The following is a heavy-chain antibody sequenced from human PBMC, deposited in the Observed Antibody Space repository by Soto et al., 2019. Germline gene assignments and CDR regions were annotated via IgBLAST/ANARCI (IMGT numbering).Heavy chain of an antibody. Sequence: KPSETLSLTCAVYGGSFSGYYWSWIRQPPGKGLEWIGEINHSGSTNYNPSLKSRVTISVDTSKNQFSLKLSSVTAADTAVYYCARGRHSGPMIVVVSLDYWGQGTLVTVSS. J-gene: IGHJ4*02. D-gene: IGHD3-22*01. CDR2: INHSGST. V-gene: IGHV4-34*01. CDR1: GGSFSGYY. CDR3: ARGRHSGPMIVVVSLDY.